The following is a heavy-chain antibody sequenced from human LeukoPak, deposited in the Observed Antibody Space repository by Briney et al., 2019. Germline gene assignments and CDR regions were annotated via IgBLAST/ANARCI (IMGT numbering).Heavy chain of an antibody. J-gene: IGHJ4*02. CDR1: GFTFSHYA. CDR2: IWYDGRHD. V-gene: IGHV3-33*06. CDR3: AKEGDYCSSSGCHKRGIDY. Sequence: GGSLRLSCAASGFTFSHYAMHWGRQAPGKGLEWVAVIWYDGRHDTYTDSVKGRFTVSRDNFKNVLHLQMNSLRVEDTAVYYCAKEGDYCSSSGCHKRGIDYWGQGTLVTVSS. D-gene: IGHD2-2*01.